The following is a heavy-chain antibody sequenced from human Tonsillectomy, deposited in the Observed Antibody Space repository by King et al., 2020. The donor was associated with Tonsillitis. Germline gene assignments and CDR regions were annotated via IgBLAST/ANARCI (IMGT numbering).Heavy chain of an antibody. Sequence: VQLQESGPGLVKPSQTLSLTCTVSGGSISSGGYYWNWIRQHPGKGLEWIGYISYSGSTYYNPSLMSRVTTSLDTSKNQFSLRLSSLPAADTAVYYFARSGWYESYFDYWGQGTLVTVSS. V-gene: IGHV4-31*03. CDR3: ARSGWYESYFDY. CDR1: GGSISSGGYY. J-gene: IGHJ4*02. CDR2: ISYSGST. D-gene: IGHD6-13*01.